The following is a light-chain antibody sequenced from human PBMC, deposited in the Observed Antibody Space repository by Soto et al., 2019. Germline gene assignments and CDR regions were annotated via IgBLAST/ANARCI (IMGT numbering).Light chain of an antibody. CDR1: QSVSSSY. CDR3: QQRSNWPLT. J-gene: IGKJ4*01. Sequence: EIVLTQSPGTLSLSPGERATLSCSASQSVSSSYLAWYQQKPGQAPRLLIYDASNRATGIPARFSGSGSGTDFTLTISSLEPEDFAVYYCQQRSNWPLTFGGGTKVDI. CDR2: DAS. V-gene: IGKV3D-20*02.